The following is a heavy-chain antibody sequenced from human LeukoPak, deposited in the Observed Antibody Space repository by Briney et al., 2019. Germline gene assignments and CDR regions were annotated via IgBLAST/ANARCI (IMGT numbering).Heavy chain of an antibody. V-gene: IGHV1-2*02. CDR1: GYTFTGYY. Sequence: ASVKVSCKASGYTFTGYYMHWVRQAPGQGLEWMGWINPNSGGTNYAQKFQGRVTMTRDTSISTAYMELSRLRSDDTAVYYCARANGKMVRGVIILENPINYFDYWGQGTLVTVSS. D-gene: IGHD3-10*01. J-gene: IGHJ4*02. CDR3: ARANGKMVRGVIILENPINYFDY. CDR2: INPNSGGT.